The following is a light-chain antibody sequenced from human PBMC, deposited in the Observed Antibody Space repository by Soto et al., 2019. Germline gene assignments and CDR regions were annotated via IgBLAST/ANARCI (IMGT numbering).Light chain of an antibody. Sequence: EIVLTQSPGTLSLSPGERATLSCRASQSVGGRYLAWFQQKPGQSPRLLIYVASTRATGVPDRFSGSGSATDFSLTINGLEPEDSAVYYCLHYGSLPWSFGQGTKVEIK. V-gene: IGKV3-20*01. CDR2: VAS. CDR1: QSVGGRY. CDR3: LHYGSLPWS. J-gene: IGKJ1*01.